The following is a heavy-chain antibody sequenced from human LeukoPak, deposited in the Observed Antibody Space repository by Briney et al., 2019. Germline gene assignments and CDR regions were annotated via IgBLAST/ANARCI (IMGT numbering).Heavy chain of an antibody. J-gene: IGHJ3*02. Sequence: PGGSLRLSCAASGFTFSDYYMSWIRQAPGKGLEWVSYISSSGSTIYYADSVKGRFTISRDNAKNSLYLQMNSLRAEDTAVYYCASREYSSGWFGPGDFDIWGQGTMVTVSS. CDR3: ASREYSSGWFGPGDFDI. CDR1: GFTFSDYY. D-gene: IGHD6-19*01. V-gene: IGHV3-11*01. CDR2: ISSSGSTI.